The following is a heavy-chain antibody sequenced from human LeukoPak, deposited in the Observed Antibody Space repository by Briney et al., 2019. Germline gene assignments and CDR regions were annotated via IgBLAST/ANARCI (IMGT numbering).Heavy chain of an antibody. CDR3: ARSSGTSWFDY. Sequence: GASVKVSCKTSGYTFTANYIHWVRQAPGQGLEWVGWINSYSGATKYAQKSQGRVTMTRDTSIRTTYMELDRLTLDDTAVYYCARSSGTSWFDYWGQGTLVTVSS. J-gene: IGHJ5*01. CDR2: INSYSGAT. CDR1: GYTFTANY. D-gene: IGHD2-2*01. V-gene: IGHV1-2*02.